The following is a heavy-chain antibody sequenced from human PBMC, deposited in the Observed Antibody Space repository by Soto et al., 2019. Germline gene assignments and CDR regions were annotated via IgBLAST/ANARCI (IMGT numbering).Heavy chain of an antibody. Sequence: EVQLLESGGGLVQPGGSLRLSCAASGFTFSSYAMSWVRQAPGKGLEWVSAISGSGGSTYYADSVKGRFTISRDNSKNTLYLQMNSLRAEDTAVYYCAKDRGYDSLPYSYYYGMDVWGQGTTVTVSS. CDR3: AKDRGYDSLPYSYYYGMDV. D-gene: IGHD3-22*01. CDR2: ISGSGGST. J-gene: IGHJ6*02. CDR1: GFTFSSYA. V-gene: IGHV3-23*01.